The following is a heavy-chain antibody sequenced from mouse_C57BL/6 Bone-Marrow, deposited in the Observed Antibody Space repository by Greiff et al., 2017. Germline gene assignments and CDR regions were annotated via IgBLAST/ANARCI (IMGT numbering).Heavy chain of an antibody. CDR2: IHPSDSDT. V-gene: IGHV1-74*01. CDR1: GYTFTSYW. J-gene: IGHJ2*01. D-gene: IGHD1-1*01. Sequence: VQLQQPGAELVKPGASVKVSCKASGYTFTSYWMHWVKQRPGQGLEWIGRIHPSDSDTNYNQKFKGKATLTVDKSSSTAYMQLSSLTSEDSAVYYCAPSITTVVRGDYCDYWGQGTTLTVSS. CDR3: APSITTVVRGDYCDY.